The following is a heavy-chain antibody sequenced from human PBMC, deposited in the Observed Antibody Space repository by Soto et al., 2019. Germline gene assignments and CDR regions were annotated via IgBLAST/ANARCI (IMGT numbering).Heavy chain of an antibody. J-gene: IGHJ4*02. CDR2: IYPGDSDT. D-gene: IGHD6-19*01. CDR3: ARRLSTGWFFEF. Sequence: GASLKTSCKGSGYSFTSYWIGWVRQMPGKGLEWMGIIYPGDSDTRYSPSFQGQVAFSADKSISTAYLQWSGLKASDTATYYCARRLSTGWFFEFWGQGTLVTVSS. V-gene: IGHV5-51*01. CDR1: GYSFTSYW.